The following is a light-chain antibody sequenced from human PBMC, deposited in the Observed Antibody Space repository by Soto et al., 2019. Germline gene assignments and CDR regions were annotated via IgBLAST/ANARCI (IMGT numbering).Light chain of an antibody. CDR1: SSNIGSNT. J-gene: IGLJ2*01. V-gene: IGLV1-44*01. Sequence: QTVVTHAPSAYGTPGQRVTISCSGSSSNIGSNTVNWYQQLPGTAPKLLIYSNNQRPSGVPDRFSGSKSGTSASLAISGLQSEDEADYYCAAWDDSRSGVFGGGTQLTVL. CDR2: SNN. CDR3: AAWDDSRSGV.